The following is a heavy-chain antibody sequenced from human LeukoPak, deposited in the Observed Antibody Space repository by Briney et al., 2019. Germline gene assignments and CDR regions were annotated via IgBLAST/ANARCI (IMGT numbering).Heavy chain of an antibody. D-gene: IGHD1-26*01. V-gene: IGHV3-23*01. CDR2: ISGSGGST. CDR3: AKDSSSGTYFDY. CDR1: GLTFSTYD. J-gene: IGHJ4*02. Sequence: GGSLRLSCAVSGLTFSTYDMSWVRQAPGKGLEWVSAISGSGGSTYYAASVKGRFTISRDNSKNTLYLQLESLRAEDTAVYYCAKDSSSGTYFDYWGQGTLVTVSS.